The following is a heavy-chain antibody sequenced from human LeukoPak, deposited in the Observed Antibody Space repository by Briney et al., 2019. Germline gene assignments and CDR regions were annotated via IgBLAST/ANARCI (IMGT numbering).Heavy chain of an antibody. CDR2: IYYSGST. J-gene: IGHJ4*02. CDR1: GGSISSNSYY. V-gene: IGHV4-39*01. D-gene: IGHD5-18*01. Sequence: SETLSLTCAVPGGSISSNSYYWGWIRQPPGKGLEWIGSIYYSGSTYYNPSLKSRVTISVDTSKNQFSLKLSSVTAADTAVYYCARVTAMVKNFDYWGQGTLVTVSS. CDR3: ARVTAMVKNFDY.